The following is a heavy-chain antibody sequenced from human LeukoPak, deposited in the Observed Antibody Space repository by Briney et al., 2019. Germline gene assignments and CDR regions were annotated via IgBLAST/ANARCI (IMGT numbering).Heavy chain of an antibody. CDR3: ASLSIAAAGYFDY. CDR1: NGSISSGGYY. Sequence: SQTLSLTCTVSNGSISSGGYYWGWIRQPPGTGLEWIGSIYYSGSTYYNPSLKSRVTISVDTSKNQFSLKLSSVTAADTAVYYCASLSIAAAGYFDYWGQGTLVTVSS. D-gene: IGHD6-13*01. V-gene: IGHV4-39*07. CDR2: IYYSGST. J-gene: IGHJ4*02.